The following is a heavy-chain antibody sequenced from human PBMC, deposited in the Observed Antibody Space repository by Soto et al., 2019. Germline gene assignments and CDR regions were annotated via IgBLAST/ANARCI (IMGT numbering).Heavy chain of an antibody. V-gene: IGHV3-30*04. CDR1: GFTFSSYA. J-gene: IGHJ4*02. CDR2: ISYDGRIK. CDR3: ARDHAPVAGTSLPGY. Sequence: QVQLVESGGGVVQPGRSLRLSCAASGFTFSSYAMHCVRQAPGKGLEWVALISYDGRIKYYADPVRGRFSISRDNSKNTLYLQMNSLRTEDTAVYYCARDHAPVAGTSLPGYWGQGTLVTVSS. D-gene: IGHD6-19*01.